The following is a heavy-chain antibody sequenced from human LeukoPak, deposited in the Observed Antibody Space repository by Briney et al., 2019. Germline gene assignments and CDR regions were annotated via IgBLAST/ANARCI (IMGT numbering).Heavy chain of an antibody. CDR3: ARGQLLRYFDWLGRGY. V-gene: IGHV1-69*06. CDR2: IIPIFGTT. Sequence: SVKVPCKASGGTFSSYAISWVRQAPGQGLEWMGGIIPIFGTTNYAQKFQDRVTITADKSTSTAYMELSSLRSDDTAVYYCARGQLLRYFDWLGRGYWGQGTLVTVSS. J-gene: IGHJ4*02. D-gene: IGHD3-9*01. CDR1: GGTFSSYA.